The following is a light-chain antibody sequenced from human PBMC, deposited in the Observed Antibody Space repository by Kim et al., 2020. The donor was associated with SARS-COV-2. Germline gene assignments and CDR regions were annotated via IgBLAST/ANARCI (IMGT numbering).Light chain of an antibody. CDR1: QSIKNK. CDR3: QQYDNWPLT. V-gene: IGKV3-15*01. J-gene: IGKJ4*01. Sequence: VSPGERATLSCRASQSIKNKLAWYQQKPGLAPRLLIHGASTRAPGVADRFSGSGSGTEFTLTISSLQSEDFAVYYCQQYDNWPLTFGGGTKVDIK. CDR2: GAS.